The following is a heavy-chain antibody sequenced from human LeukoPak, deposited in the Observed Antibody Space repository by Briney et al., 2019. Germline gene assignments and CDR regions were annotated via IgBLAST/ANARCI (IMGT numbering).Heavy chain of an antibody. CDR1: GYSFTSYW. D-gene: IGHD3-10*01. CDR2: IYPGDSDT. J-gene: IGHJ5*02. CDR3: ARGIYGSGSYYNVFDWFDP. V-gene: IGHV5-51*01. Sequence: GESLKISCKGSGYSFTSYWIGWVRQMPGKGLEWMGIIYPGDSDTRYSPSFQGQVTISADKSISTAYLQWSSLKASDTAMYYCARGIYGSGSYYNVFDWFDPRGQGTLVTVSS.